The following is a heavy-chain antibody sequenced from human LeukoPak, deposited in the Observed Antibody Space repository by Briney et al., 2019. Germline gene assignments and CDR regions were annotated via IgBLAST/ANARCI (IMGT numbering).Heavy chain of an antibody. CDR1: GGSISSSSYY. Sequence: SETLSLTCTVSGGSISSSSYYWGWIRQPPGKGLEWIGYIYYSGSTYYNPSLKSRVTISVDTSKNQFSLKLSSVTAADTAVYYCARNVVSVEWLPLDYWGQGTLVTVSS. J-gene: IGHJ4*02. V-gene: IGHV4-30-4*08. CDR2: IYYSGST. D-gene: IGHD3-3*01. CDR3: ARNVVSVEWLPLDY.